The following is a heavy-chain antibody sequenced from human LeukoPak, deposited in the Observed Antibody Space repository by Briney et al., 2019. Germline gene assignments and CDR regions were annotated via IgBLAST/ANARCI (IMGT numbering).Heavy chain of an antibody. J-gene: IGHJ4*02. CDR1: GFTFSRYW. Sequence: PGGSLRLSCAASGFTFSRYWMHWVRQAPGKGPVWVSRIRSDGSSTDYADSVKGRFTISRDNAKDTLYLQMDSLRTEDTAVYYCARAAYNSSPDYWGQGTLVTVSS. D-gene: IGHD6-6*01. CDR3: ARAAYNSSPDY. CDR2: IRSDGSST. V-gene: IGHV3-74*01.